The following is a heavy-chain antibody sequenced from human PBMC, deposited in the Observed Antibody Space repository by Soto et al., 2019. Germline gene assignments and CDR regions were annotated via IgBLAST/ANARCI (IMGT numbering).Heavy chain of an antibody. CDR2: IWYDGSNK. Sequence: QVQLVESGGGVVQPGRSLRLSCAASGFTFSSYGMHWVRQAPGKGLEWVAVIWYDGSNKYYADSVKGRFTISRDNSKNTLYLQMNSLRAEDTAVYYCARVVSSRFGSLRRYFDRWGRGTLVTVSS. D-gene: IGHD3-10*01. V-gene: IGHV3-33*01. CDR3: ARVVSSRFGSLRRYFDR. J-gene: IGHJ2*01. CDR1: GFTFSSYG.